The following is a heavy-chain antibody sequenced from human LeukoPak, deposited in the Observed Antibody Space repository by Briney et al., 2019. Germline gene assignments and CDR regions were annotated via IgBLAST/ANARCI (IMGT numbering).Heavy chain of an antibody. CDR3: AKDFLGYCSSTSCPLSI. Sequence: GRSLRLSCAASGFTFDDYAMHWVRQAPGKGLEWVSGISWNSGSIGYADSVKGRFTISRDNAKNSLYLQTNSLRAEDTALYYCAKDFLGYCSSTSCPLSIWGQGTMVTVSS. CDR1: GFTFDDYA. D-gene: IGHD2-2*01. V-gene: IGHV3-9*01. J-gene: IGHJ3*02. CDR2: ISWNSGSI.